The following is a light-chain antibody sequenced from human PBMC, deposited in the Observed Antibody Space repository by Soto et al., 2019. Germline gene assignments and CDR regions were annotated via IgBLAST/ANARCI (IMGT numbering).Light chain of an antibody. Sequence: EIVLTQSPGTLSLSPGERATLSCRASQSVSSSYLAWYQQKPGQAPRLLIYGASSRATAIPDRFSGSGSGTDFTLTISRLEPEDFAEYYCQQYGSLLTFGGGTKVEIK. J-gene: IGKJ4*01. CDR3: QQYGSLLT. CDR2: GAS. V-gene: IGKV3-20*01. CDR1: QSVSSSY.